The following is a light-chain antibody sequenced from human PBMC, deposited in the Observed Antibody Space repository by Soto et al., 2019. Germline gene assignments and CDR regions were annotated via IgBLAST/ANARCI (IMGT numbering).Light chain of an antibody. CDR1: QSVSNNY. CDR2: GAS. CDR3: QQYGSSPIT. Sequence: EIVFPQAPDTLSLSSGERATLSCRASQSVSNNYLAWYQQKPGQAPRLLIYGASSRATGIPDRFSGSGSGTDFTLTISRLEPEDFAVYYCQQYGSSPITFGQGTRLEIK. V-gene: IGKV3-20*01. J-gene: IGKJ5*01.